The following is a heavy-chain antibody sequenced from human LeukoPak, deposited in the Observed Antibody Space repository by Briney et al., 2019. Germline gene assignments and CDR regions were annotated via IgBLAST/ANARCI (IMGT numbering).Heavy chain of an antibody. D-gene: IGHD2-2*01. J-gene: IGHJ6*03. CDR3: AGRSCSSTSCFYYYYYMDV. V-gene: IGHV3-23*01. CDR1: GFTFSSYA. Sequence: GGSLRLSCAASGFTFSSYAMSWVRQASGKGLEWVSAISGSGGGTYYVDSVKGRFTISRDNSKNTLYLQMNSLRAEDTAVYYCAGRSCSSTSCFYYYYYMDVWGKGTTVTVSS. CDR2: ISGSGGGT.